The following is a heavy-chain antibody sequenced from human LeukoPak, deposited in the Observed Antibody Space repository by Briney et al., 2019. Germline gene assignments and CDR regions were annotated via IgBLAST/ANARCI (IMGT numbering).Heavy chain of an antibody. Sequence: PGGSLRLSCAASGFTFSTHAMNWVRQAPGKGPEWVSHISSSGDTEYYVDSVRGRFTMSRDNAKSLLFLQMNSLRAEDTAVYYCARDTLNGPFVISLDYWGQGALVTVSS. CDR1: GFTFSTHA. D-gene: IGHD3-9*01. V-gene: IGHV3-48*03. J-gene: IGHJ4*02. CDR2: ISSSGDTE. CDR3: ARDTLNGPFVISLDY.